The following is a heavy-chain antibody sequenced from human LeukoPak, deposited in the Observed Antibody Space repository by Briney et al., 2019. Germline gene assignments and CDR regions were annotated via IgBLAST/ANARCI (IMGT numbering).Heavy chain of an antibody. CDR3: ARDGLEGAVDY. CDR2: THYSGAT. Sequence: SETLSLTCTVSGGSISSYYWSWLRQPPGKGLEYIGYTHYSGATNYNPSLKSRVTMSVDTSKNQFSLKLSSVTAADTAVYYCARDGLEGAVDYWGQGTLVTVSS. D-gene: IGHD1-26*01. V-gene: IGHV4-59*12. CDR1: GGSISSYY. J-gene: IGHJ4*02.